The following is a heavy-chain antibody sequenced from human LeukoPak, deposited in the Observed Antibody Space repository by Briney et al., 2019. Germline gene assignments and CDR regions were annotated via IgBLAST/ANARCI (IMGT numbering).Heavy chain of an antibody. D-gene: IGHD3-22*01. CDR3: ARDRGYDSSDDAFDI. CDR2: ISSSSSYI. Sequence: PGGSLRLSCAASGFTFSSYSMNWVRQAPGKGLEWVSSISSSSSYIYYADSVKGRFTISRGNAKNSLYLQMNSLRAEDTAVYYCARDRGYDSSDDAFDIWGQGTMVTVSS. V-gene: IGHV3-21*01. CDR1: GFTFSSYS. J-gene: IGHJ3*02.